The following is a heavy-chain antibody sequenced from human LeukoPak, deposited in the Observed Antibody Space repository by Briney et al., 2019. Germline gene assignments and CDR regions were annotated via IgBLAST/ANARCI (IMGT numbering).Heavy chain of an antibody. Sequence: GGSLRLSCAASGLTFSSYAMSWVRQAPGKGLGWVSAISGSGGSTYYADSVKGRFTISRDNSKNTLYLQMNSLRAEDTAVYYCAKGLFYVNLDYWGQGTLVTVSS. V-gene: IGHV3-23*01. J-gene: IGHJ4*02. D-gene: IGHD5/OR15-5a*01. CDR3: AKGLFYVNLDY. CDR2: ISGSGGST. CDR1: GLTFSSYA.